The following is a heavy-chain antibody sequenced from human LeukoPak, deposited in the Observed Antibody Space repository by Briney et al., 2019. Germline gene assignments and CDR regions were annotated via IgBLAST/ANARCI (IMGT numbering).Heavy chain of an antibody. Sequence: ASVKVSCKASGGTFSSYAISWVRQAPGQGLEWMGGIIPIFGTANYAQKFQGRVTVTTDESTSTACMELSSLRSEDTAVYYCARDNYAGANWFDPWGQGTLVTASS. CDR3: ARDNYAGANWFDP. CDR2: IIPIFGTA. CDR1: GGTFSSYA. V-gene: IGHV1-69*05. D-gene: IGHD1-7*01. J-gene: IGHJ5*02.